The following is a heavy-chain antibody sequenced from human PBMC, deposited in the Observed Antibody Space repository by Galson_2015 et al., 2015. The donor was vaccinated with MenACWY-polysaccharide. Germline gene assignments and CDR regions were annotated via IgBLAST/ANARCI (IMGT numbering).Heavy chain of an antibody. D-gene: IGHD3-22*01. Sequence: PALETPTQTLTLACTFSGFSLSTSGVAGGWSRKPPGKAMEWLGIIFWNGDKRYSPSLKSRLTITKDTSKNQVVLTMTNMDPVDTATYYCSHSGPCDSSTCSFGHWGQGTLVTVSS. CDR2: IFWNGDK. V-gene: IGHV2-5*01. CDR3: SHSGPCDSSTCSFGH. CDR1: GFSLSTSGVA. J-gene: IGHJ5*02.